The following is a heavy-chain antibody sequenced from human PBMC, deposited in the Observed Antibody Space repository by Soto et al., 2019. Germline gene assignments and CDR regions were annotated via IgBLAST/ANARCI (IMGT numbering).Heavy chain of an antibody. D-gene: IGHD3-10*01. V-gene: IGHV5-51*01. Sequence: EVQLVQSGAEVKKPGESLKISCKGSGYSFNNYWIGWVRQMPGKGLEWMGIIYPGNSETCYSPSFQGRVTISADKSVSTASLQCSSLKASDTAIYYCAPWPGSGTSHYFDYWGQGTLVNVSS. CDR1: GYSFNNYW. CDR3: APWPGSGTSHYFDY. CDR2: IYPGNSET. J-gene: IGHJ4*02.